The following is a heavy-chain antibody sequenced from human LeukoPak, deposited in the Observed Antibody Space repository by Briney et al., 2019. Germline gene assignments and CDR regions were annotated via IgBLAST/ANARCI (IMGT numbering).Heavy chain of an antibody. CDR3: ARDGPRELPAATHFDY. CDR2: VYYSGST. V-gene: IGHV4-59*01. Sequence: SETLSLTCTVSGGSISNYYWSWIRQPPGKGLEWIGYVYYSGSTNYNPSLKSRVTISVDTSKNQFSLKLSSVTAADTAVYYCARDGPRELPAATHFDYWGQGTLVTVSS. CDR1: GGSISNYY. D-gene: IGHD2-2*01. J-gene: IGHJ4*02.